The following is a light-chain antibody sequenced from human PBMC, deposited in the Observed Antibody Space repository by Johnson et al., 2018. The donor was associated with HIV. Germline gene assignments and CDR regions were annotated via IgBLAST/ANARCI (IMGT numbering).Light chain of an antibody. CDR1: SSNIGSNY. CDR2: ENN. J-gene: IGLJ1*01. V-gene: IGLV1-51*02. CDR3: GTWDSRRGWV. Sequence: QSVLTQPPSVSAAPGREVTISCSGSSSNIGSNYVSWYQQLPGTAPKLLIYENNKRPSGIPDRFSGSKSGTSATLGITGLQTGDEADYYCGTWDSRRGWVFGNVTKVTVL.